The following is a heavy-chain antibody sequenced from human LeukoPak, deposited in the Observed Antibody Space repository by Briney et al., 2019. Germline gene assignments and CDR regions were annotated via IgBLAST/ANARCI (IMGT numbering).Heavy chain of an antibody. D-gene: IGHD4-17*01. V-gene: IGHV4-38-2*02. CDR1: GYSISSGYY. CDR3: ARVHLGDYYFDS. CDR2: IYHSGST. J-gene: IGHJ4*02. Sequence: SETLSLTCTVSGYSISSGYYWGWIRQPPGKGLEWIGSIYHSGSTYYNPSLKTRLTISIDTSKNQFSLKLSSVTAADTAVYYCARVHLGDYYFDSWGQGTLLTVSS.